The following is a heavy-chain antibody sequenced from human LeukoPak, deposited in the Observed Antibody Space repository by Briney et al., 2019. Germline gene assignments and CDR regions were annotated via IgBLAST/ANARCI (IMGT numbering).Heavy chain of an antibody. Sequence: PGRSLRLSCAASGFTFSSCGMHWVRQAPGKGLEWVAVIWYDGSYTYYAESVKGRFTISRDNSRNTLYLQMSSLRAEDTAVYYCAKPTSGDGSFLIDYWGQGTLVTVSS. V-gene: IGHV3-33*06. J-gene: IGHJ4*02. D-gene: IGHD1-26*01. CDR1: GFTFSSCG. CDR2: IWYDGSYT. CDR3: AKPTSGDGSFLIDY.